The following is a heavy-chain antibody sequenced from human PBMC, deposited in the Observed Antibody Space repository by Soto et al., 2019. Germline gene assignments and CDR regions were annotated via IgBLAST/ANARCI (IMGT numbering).Heavy chain of an antibody. V-gene: IGHV3-21*01. D-gene: IGHD5-18*01. Sequence: GGRLGGCEGGSGCTFSSYSMNWVRQAPGKGLEWVSSISSSSSYIYYADSVKGRFTISRDNAKNSLYLQMNSLRAEDTAVYYCARDQPGYSYGYGLGYWGQGTLVTVSS. CDR1: GCTFSSYS. CDR3: ARDQPGYSYGYGLGY. CDR2: ISSSSSYI. J-gene: IGHJ4*02.